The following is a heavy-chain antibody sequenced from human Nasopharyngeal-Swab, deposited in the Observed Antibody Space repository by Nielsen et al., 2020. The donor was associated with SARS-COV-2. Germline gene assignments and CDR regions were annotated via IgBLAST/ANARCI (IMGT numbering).Heavy chain of an antibody. CDR1: GFTFSDYY. Sequence: GESLKISCVASGFTFSDYYMTWIRQAPGKGLEWVSYISGSGTTIYYTDSVKGRFTISRDNAKNSLYLQMNSLRPDDTAVYYCARTDPGVPSWGQGTLVTVSS. CDR2: ISGSGTTI. V-gene: IGHV3-11*01. D-gene: IGHD7-27*01. CDR3: ARTDPGVPS. J-gene: IGHJ4*02.